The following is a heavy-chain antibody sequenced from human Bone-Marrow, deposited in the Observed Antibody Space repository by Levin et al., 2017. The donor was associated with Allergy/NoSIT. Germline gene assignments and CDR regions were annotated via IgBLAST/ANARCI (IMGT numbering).Heavy chain of an antibody. Sequence: GGSLRLSCAASGFTFDDYAMHWVRQAPGKGLEWVSGISWNSGSIGYADSVKGRFTISRDNAKNSLYLQMNSLRAEDTALYYCAKDRGSNYDFWSGYYTGGAFDIWGQGTMVTVSS. V-gene: IGHV3-9*01. CDR3: AKDRGSNYDFWSGYYTGGAFDI. D-gene: IGHD3-3*01. CDR1: GFTFDDYA. CDR2: ISWNSGSI. J-gene: IGHJ3*02.